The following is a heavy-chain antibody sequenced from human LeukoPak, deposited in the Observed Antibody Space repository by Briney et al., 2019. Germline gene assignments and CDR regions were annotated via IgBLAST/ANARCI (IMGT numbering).Heavy chain of an antibody. CDR2: MNPNSGNT. D-gene: IGHD4-11*01. CDR1: GYTFTSYD. V-gene: IGHV1-8*01. Sequence: ASVKVSCKASGYTFTSYDINWVRQATGQGLEWMGWMNPNSGNTGYAQKFQGRVTMTRNTSISTAYMELSSLRSEDTAVYYCARSFGPYSNDLPFDPWGQGTLVTVCS. J-gene: IGHJ5*02. CDR3: ARSFGPYSNDLPFDP.